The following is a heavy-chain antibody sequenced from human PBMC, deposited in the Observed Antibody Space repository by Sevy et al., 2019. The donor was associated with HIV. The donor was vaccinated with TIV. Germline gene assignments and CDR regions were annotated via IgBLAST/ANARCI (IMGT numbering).Heavy chain of an antibody. CDR1: GFTFSSYG. V-gene: IGHV3-30*18. CDR3: AKDRSGWPDAFDI. D-gene: IGHD6-19*01. CDR2: ISYDGSNK. Sequence: GGSLRLSCAASGFTFSSYGMHWVRQAPGKGLEWVGVISYDGSNKYYADSVKGRFTISKDNSKNTLYLQMNSLRDEDTAVYYCAKDRSGWPDAFDIWGQGTMVTVSS. J-gene: IGHJ3*02.